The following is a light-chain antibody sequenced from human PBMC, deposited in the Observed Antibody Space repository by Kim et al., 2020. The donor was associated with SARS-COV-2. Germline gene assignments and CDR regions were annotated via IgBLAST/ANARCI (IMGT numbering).Light chain of an antibody. V-gene: IGKV1-39*01. Sequence: DIQMTQSPSSLSASVGDRVTITCRGSQSISSYLNWYQQKPGKAPKLLIYAASSLQSGVPSRFSGSGSGTDFTLTISSLQPEDVATYYCQQSYSTPWTFGQGTKVDIK. J-gene: IGKJ1*01. CDR3: QQSYSTPWT. CDR1: QSISSY. CDR2: AAS.